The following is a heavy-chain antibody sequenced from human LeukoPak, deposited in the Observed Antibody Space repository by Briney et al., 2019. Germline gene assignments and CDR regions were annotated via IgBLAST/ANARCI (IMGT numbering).Heavy chain of an antibody. CDR2: INPNSGGT. D-gene: IGHD3-9*01. Sequence: ASAKVSCKASGYRFTSHAINWVRQAPGQGLEWMGWINPNSGGTNYAQKFQGWVTMTRDTSISTAYMELSRLRSDDTAVYYCARADDIKYYFDYWGQGTLVTVSS. V-gene: IGHV1-2*04. CDR3: ARADDIKYYFDY. J-gene: IGHJ4*02. CDR1: GYRFTSHA.